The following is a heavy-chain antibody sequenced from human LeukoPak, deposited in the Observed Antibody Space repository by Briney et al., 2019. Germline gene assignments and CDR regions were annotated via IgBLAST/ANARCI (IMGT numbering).Heavy chain of an antibody. J-gene: IGHJ3*02. V-gene: IGHV3-23*01. CDR3: ARNSSGFKLGDAFDI. CDR1: GFTFSSYA. CDR2: INGGAYST. Sequence: GGSLRLSCASSGFTFSSYAMTWVRQAPGKGLEWISAINGGAYSTSYADSVKGRFTISRDNSKNTLYLQMNSLRAEDTAVYYCARNSSGFKLGDAFDIWGQGTMVTVSS. D-gene: IGHD3-22*01.